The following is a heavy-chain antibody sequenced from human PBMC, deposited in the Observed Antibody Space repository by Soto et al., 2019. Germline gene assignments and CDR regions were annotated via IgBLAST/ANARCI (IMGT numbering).Heavy chain of an antibody. J-gene: IGHJ6*01. CDR2: INPNSGGT. D-gene: IGHD3-22*01. CDR1: GYTLTELS. Sequence: ASVKVSCKVSGYTLTELSMHWVRQAPGQGLEWMGWINPNSGGTNYAQKFQGWVTMTRDTSISTAYMELSRLRSDDTAVYYCARERYDSRRYGMDVWGQGTTVNVSS. V-gene: IGHV1-2*04. CDR3: ARERYDSRRYGMDV.